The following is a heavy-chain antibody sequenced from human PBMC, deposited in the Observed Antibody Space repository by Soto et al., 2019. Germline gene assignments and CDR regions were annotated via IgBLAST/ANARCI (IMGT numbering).Heavy chain of an antibody. V-gene: IGHV3-7*05. CDR2: IEQNGGER. D-gene: IGHD6-19*01. CDR3: VGGYGWVPDY. Sequence: DVQLVESGGGLVQPGGSLRLSCEASEYTFSSLWMNWVRQAPGKGLEWVAIIEQNGGERNYLDSVKGRFTISRDNAKKSVYLQMNSLRAEDTALYYCVGGYGWVPDYWGQGTLVIVSS. CDR1: EYTFSSLW. J-gene: IGHJ4*02.